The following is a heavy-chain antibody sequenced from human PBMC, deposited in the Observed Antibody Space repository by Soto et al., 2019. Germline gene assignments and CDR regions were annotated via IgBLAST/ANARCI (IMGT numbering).Heavy chain of an antibody. D-gene: IGHD6-13*01. CDR3: ARAQAAAGPFDY. CDR1: GGSISSYY. V-gene: IGHV4-59*12. J-gene: IGHJ4*02. CDR2: IYYSGST. Sequence: PSETLSLTCTVSGGSISSYYWSWIRQPPGKGLEWIGYIYYSGSTNYNPSLKSRVTISVDTSKNQFSLKLSSVTAADTAVYYCARAQAAAGPFDYWGQGTLVTVSS.